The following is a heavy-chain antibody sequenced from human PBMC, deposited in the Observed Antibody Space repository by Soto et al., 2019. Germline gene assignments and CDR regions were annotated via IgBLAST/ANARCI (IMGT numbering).Heavy chain of an antibody. CDR1: VFSFNTNA. CDR2: VSGSGGDT. V-gene: IGHV3-23*01. J-gene: IGHJ5*02. Sequence: WGSLRLSCSASVFSFNTNAMTWVRQAPGKGLEWVSTVSGSGGDTYYADSVKGRFTISRDNSKNTVYLQMNSLRAEDTALYYCVKDYRTPSTNWFDPWGQGTLVTVSS. CDR3: VKDYRTPSTNWFDP. D-gene: IGHD3-16*02.